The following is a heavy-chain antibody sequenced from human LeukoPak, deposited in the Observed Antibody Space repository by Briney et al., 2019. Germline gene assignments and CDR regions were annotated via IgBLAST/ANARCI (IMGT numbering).Heavy chain of an antibody. J-gene: IGHJ4*02. D-gene: IGHD4-17*01. CDR2: INHSGST. CDR3: ARQSDYGDYPFDY. V-gene: IGHV4-34*01. CDR1: SGSFSGYY. Sequence: PSETLSLTCAVYSGSFSGYYWSWIRQPPGKGLEWIGEINHSGSTNYNPSLKSRVTISVDTSKNQISLKLSSVTAADTAVYYCARQSDYGDYPFDYWGQGTLVTVSS.